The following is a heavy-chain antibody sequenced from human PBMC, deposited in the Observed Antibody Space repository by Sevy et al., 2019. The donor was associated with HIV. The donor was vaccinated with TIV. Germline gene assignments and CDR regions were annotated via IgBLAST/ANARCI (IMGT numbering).Heavy chain of an antibody. D-gene: IGHD2-2*01. CDR2: IYTSGST. Sequence: SETLSLTCTVSGGSISSYYWSWIRQPAGKGLEWIGRIYTSGSTNYNPSLKSRVTMSVDTSNNQFSLKLSSVTAADTAVNYCARGSPVVPAAMLYYYYYGMDVWGQGTTVTVSS. V-gene: IGHV4-4*07. CDR1: GGSISSYY. CDR3: ARGSPVVPAAMLYYYYYGMDV. J-gene: IGHJ6*02.